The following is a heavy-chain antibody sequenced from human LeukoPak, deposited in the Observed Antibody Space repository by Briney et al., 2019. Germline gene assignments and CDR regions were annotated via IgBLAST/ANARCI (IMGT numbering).Heavy chain of an antibody. CDR2: ISAYNGDT. CDR1: GYVFTNCG. V-gene: IGHV1-18*01. J-gene: IGHJ4*02. Sequence: ASVKVSCKPSGYVFTNCGFSWVRQAPGQGLEWIGWISAYNGDTVFAPKFQGRVTMTTDTSASTAYMELRSLRSDDTAVYYCARAVTGTSLVDFWGQGTLVAVSS. D-gene: IGHD6-19*01. CDR3: ARAVTGTSLVDF.